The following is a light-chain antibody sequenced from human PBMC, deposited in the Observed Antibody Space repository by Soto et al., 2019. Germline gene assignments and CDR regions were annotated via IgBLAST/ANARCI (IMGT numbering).Light chain of an antibody. J-gene: IGKJ2*01. CDR3: QQRSSWYS. V-gene: IGKV3-11*01. CDR1: QSVSNY. CDR2: DAS. Sequence: EIVLTQSPATLSLSPGEGATLSCRASQSVSNYVAWYQQKPGQAPRLLIYDASNRAAGVPARFSGSGSGTDFTLTISSLEPEGFAVYYCQQRSSWYSFGQGTKLEIK.